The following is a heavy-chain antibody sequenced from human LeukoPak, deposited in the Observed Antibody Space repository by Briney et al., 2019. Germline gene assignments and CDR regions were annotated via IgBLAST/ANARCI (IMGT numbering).Heavy chain of an antibody. CDR2: INRSGST. D-gene: IGHD3-10*01. V-gene: IGHV4-34*01. CDR3: ARGRVAVGMVRGVIGSIHYFDY. J-gene: IGHJ4*02. CDR1: GGSFSGYY. Sequence: SETLSLTCAVYGGSFSGYYWSWIRQPPGKGLEWIGEINRSGSTNYNPSLKSRVTISVDTSKNQFSLKLSSVTAADTAVYYCARGRVAVGMVRGVIGSIHYFDYWGQGTLVTVSS.